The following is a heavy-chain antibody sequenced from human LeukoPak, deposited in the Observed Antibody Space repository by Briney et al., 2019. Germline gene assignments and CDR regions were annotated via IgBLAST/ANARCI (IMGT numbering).Heavy chain of an antibody. J-gene: IGHJ4*02. CDR3: ARANYYYDSSGYCY. Sequence: GGSLRLSCAASGLTFTNAWMSWVRQAPGKGLEWVANIKQDGSEKYYVDSVKGRFTISRDNAKNSLYLQMNSLRAEDTAVYYCARANYYYDSSGYCYWGQGTLVTVSS. CDR2: IKQDGSEK. D-gene: IGHD3-22*01. CDR1: GLTFTNAW. V-gene: IGHV3-7*05.